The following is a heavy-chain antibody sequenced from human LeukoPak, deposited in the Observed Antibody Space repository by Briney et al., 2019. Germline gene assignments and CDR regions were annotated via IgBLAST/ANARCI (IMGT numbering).Heavy chain of an antibody. D-gene: IGHD3-3*01. J-gene: IGHJ4*02. CDR1: GFTFSSYS. CDR3: ARGDFWRPFDY. CDR2: ISSSSSYI. Sequence: GGSLRLSCAASGFTFSSYSMNWVRQAPGKGLEWVSSISSSSSYIYYADSMKGRFTISRDNAKNSLYLQMNSLRAEDTAVYYCARGDFWRPFDYWGQGTLVTVSS. V-gene: IGHV3-21*01.